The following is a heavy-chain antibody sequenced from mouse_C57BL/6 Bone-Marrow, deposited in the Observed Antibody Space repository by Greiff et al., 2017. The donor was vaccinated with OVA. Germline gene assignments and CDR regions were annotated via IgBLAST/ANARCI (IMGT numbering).Heavy chain of an antibody. Sequence: QVQLQQPGAELVMPGASVKLSCKASGYTFTSYWMHWVKQRPGKGLEWIGRIYPGDGDTNYNGKFKGKATLTADKASSTAYMQLSSLTSEDSAVYFCARITTVVGYWGQGTTLTVSS. J-gene: IGHJ2*01. D-gene: IGHD1-1*01. CDR3: ARITTVVGY. V-gene: IGHV1-82*01. CDR2: IYPGDGDT. CDR1: GYTFTSYW.